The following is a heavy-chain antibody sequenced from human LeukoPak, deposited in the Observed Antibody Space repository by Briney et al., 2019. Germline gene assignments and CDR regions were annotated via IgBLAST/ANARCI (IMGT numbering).Heavy chain of an antibody. Sequence: GGSLRLSCAASGFTFTDYYMSWIRQAPGKGLEWLSYISSSSSDTNYADSVKGRFTISRDNAKRSLYLQMNSLRAEDTAVYYCIKNSGRDGGNWGQGTLATVSS. D-gene: IGHD1-26*01. V-gene: IGHV3-11*06. J-gene: IGHJ4*02. CDR1: GFTFTDYY. CDR2: ISSSSSDT. CDR3: IKNSGRDGGN.